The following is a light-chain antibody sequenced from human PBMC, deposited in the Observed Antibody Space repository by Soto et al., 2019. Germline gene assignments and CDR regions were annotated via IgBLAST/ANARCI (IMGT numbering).Light chain of an antibody. CDR1: SSDVGGYNY. CDR2: DVS. J-gene: IGLJ2*01. CDR3: CSYAGSYKVV. V-gene: IGLV2-11*01. Sequence: QSVLTRPRSVSGSPGQSVTISCTGTSSDVGGYNYVSWYQQHPGKAPKLMIYDVSKRPSGVPDRFSGSKSGNTASLTISGLQAEDEADYYCCSYAGSYKVVFGGGTQLTVL.